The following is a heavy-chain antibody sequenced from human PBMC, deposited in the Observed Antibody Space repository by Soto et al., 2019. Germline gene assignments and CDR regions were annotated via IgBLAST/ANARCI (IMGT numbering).Heavy chain of an antibody. J-gene: IGHJ4*02. CDR2: ISGSGGST. D-gene: IGHD3-3*01. Sequence: PGGSLRLSCASSGFTFSSYAMSWVRQAPGKGLEWVSAISGSGGSTYYADSVKGRFTISRDNSKNTLYLQMNSLRAEDTAVYYCAKVPYYDFWIGYPFDYWGQGTLVTVSS. V-gene: IGHV3-23*01. CDR3: AKVPYYDFWIGYPFDY. CDR1: GFTFSSYA.